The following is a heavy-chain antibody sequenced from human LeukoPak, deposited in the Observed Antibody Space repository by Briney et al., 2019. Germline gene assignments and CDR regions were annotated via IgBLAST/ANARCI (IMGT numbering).Heavy chain of an antibody. Sequence: GGSLRLSCAASGFTFSSYWMSWVRQAPGKGLEWVANIKQDGSEKYYVDSVKGRFTISRDNAKNSLYLQMNSLRAEDTAVYYCARVDRSVPIAARRGGLDYWGQGTLVTVSS. CDR3: ARVDRSVPIAARRGGLDY. CDR1: GFTFSSYW. CDR2: IKQDGSEK. D-gene: IGHD6-6*01. V-gene: IGHV3-7*01. J-gene: IGHJ4*02.